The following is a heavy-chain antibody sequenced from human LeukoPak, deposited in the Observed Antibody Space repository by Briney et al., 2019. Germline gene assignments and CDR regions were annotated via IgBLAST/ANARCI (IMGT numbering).Heavy chain of an antibody. Sequence: PSETLSLTCAVYGGSFSGYYWSWIRQPPGKGLEWIGEINHSGSTNYNPSLKSRVTISVDTSKNQFSLKLSSVTAADTAVYYCARGQGVVATNAFDIWGQGTMVTVSS. D-gene: IGHD5-12*01. CDR2: INHSGST. J-gene: IGHJ3*02. CDR1: GGSFSGYY. V-gene: IGHV4-34*01. CDR3: ARGQGVVATNAFDI.